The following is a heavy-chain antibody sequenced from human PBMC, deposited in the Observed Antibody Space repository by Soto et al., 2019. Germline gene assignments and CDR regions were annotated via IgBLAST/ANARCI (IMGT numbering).Heavy chain of an antibody. CDR1: GFTFSSYW. V-gene: IGHV3-7*03. J-gene: IGHJ4*02. D-gene: IGHD3-3*01. CDR3: ARDFTSRITIFGVAMSSDY. CDR2: IKQDGSEK. Sequence: GSLLLSCAASGFTFSSYWMSWVRQAAGKGLEWVANIKQDGSEKYYVDSVKGRFTISRDNAKNSLYLQMNSLRAEDTAVYYCARDFTSRITIFGVAMSSDYWGQGTLVTVSS.